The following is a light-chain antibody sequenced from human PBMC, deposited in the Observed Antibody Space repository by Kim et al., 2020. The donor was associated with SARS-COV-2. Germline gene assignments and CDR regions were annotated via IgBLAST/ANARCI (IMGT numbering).Light chain of an antibody. V-gene: IGKV1-5*01. CDR2: DVS. CDR1: QSISRW. J-gene: IGKJ1*01. CDR3: QQYSGYWT. Sequence: QMTQSPSTLSASVGDRVTITCRASQSISRWLSWYQQKPGKAPKVLIYDVSTLESGVPSRFSGSGSATEFTLTISSLQPDDFATYYCQQYSGYWTFGQGTKVDIK.